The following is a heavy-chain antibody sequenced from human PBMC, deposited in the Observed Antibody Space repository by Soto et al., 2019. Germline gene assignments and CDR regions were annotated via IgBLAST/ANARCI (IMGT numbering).Heavy chain of an antibody. CDR3: ARDPRYYDILTGYYMDY. CDR1: GYTFTSYY. CDR2: INPSGGST. D-gene: IGHD3-9*01. J-gene: IGHJ4*02. V-gene: IGHV1-46*03. Sequence: QVQLVQSGAEVKKPGASVKVSCKASGYTFTSYYMHWVRQAPGQGLEWMGIINPSGGSTSYAQKFQGRVTMTRDKSTSTVYMELSSLRSEDTAVYYCARDPRYYDILTGYYMDYWGQGTLVTVSS.